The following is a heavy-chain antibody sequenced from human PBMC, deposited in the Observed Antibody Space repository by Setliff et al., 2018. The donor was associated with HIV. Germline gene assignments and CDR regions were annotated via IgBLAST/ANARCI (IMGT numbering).Heavy chain of an antibody. Sequence: ASVKVSCKASGYSFTNHSIHWVRQAPGQRPEWMGWINAGNGDTKYSRKFQGRVTITRDTTATTEYMVLNSLKFDDTAIYYCAGDPALRTGYYDYWGQGTLVTVSS. D-gene: IGHD1-1*01. CDR3: AGDPALRTGYYDY. CDR2: INAGNGDT. CDR1: GYSFTNHS. V-gene: IGHV1-3*01. J-gene: IGHJ4*02.